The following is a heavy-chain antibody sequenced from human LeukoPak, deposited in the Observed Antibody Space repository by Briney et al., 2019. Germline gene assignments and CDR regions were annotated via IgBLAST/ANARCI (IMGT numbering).Heavy chain of an antibody. CDR1: GYTFTGYG. CDR2: ISAYNGNT. V-gene: IGHV1-18*01. D-gene: IGHD5-12*01. CDR3: ARGYSGYDMQDYFDY. Sequence: ASVKVSCKASGYTFTGYGISWVRQAPGQGLEWMGWISAYNGNTNYAQKLQGRVTMTTDTSTSTAYMELRSLRSDDTAVYYCARGYSGYDMQDYFDYWGQGTLVTVSS. J-gene: IGHJ4*02.